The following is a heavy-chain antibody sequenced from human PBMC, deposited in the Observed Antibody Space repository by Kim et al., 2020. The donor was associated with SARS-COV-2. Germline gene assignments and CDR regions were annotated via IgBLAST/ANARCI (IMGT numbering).Heavy chain of an antibody. J-gene: IGHJ4*02. V-gene: IGHV3-15*01. D-gene: IGHD3-10*01. CDR2: IKSKTDGGTT. CDR1: GFTFSNAW. CDR3: NTGITMVRGVITPLSLFEY. Sequence: GGSLRLSCAASGFTFSNAWMSWVRQAPGKGLEWVGGIKSKTDGGTTDYAAPVKGRFTISRDDSKNTLYLQMNSLKTEDTAVYYCNTGITMVRGVITPLSLFEYWGQGTLVTVSS.